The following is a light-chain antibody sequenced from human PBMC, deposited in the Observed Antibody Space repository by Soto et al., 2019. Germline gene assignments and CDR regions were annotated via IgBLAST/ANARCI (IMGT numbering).Light chain of an antibody. CDR2: GAS. CDR3: QQHDNSPTYT. Sequence: EIVMTQSPATLSVSPGERATLSCRASQSVSSNLAWYQQKPGQAPRLLFYGASTRATGIPARFSGSGSGTEVTLTISSLQSEDFAVYYCQQHDNSPTYTFGQGTKLQIK. V-gene: IGKV3-15*01. J-gene: IGKJ2*01. CDR1: QSVSSN.